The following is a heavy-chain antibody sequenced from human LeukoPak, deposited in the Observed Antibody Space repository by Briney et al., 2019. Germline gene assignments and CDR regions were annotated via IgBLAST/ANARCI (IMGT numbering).Heavy chain of an antibody. D-gene: IGHD1-1*01. V-gene: IGHV4-59*08. CDR1: GGSFSGYY. CDR3: ARLRLAGDYYYYGMDV. Sequence: PSETLSLTCAVYGGSFSGYYWRWIRQPPGKGLEWIGYIYYSGSTNYNPSLKSRVTISVDTSKNQFSLKLSSVTAADTAVYYCARLRLAGDYYYYGMDVWGQGTTVTVSS. CDR2: IYYSGST. J-gene: IGHJ6*02.